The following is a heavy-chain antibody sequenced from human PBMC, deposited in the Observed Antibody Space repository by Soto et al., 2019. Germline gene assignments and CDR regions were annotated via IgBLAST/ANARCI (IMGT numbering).Heavy chain of an antibody. J-gene: IGHJ4*02. CDR1: DDSINSDKYY. Sequence: QLQLQESGPGLVKPSETLSLTCSVSDDSINSDKYYWGWIRQPPGKGLEWIGSIYYRCNAYYNPYLQTRVTLSLDKSRSQFSLKLNSVTAADSAVYFCARLEGLATISYYFDFWGPGALVTVSS. CDR2: IYYRCNA. V-gene: IGHV4-39*01. D-gene: IGHD3-9*01. CDR3: ARLEGLATISYYFDF.